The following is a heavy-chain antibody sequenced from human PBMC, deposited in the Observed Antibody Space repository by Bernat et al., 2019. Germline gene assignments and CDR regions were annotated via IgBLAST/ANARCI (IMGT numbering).Heavy chain of an antibody. D-gene: IGHD6-19*01. J-gene: IGHJ4*02. Sequence: EVQLVESGGGLEQPGRSLRLSCATSGFIFDDYAMHWVRQAPGKGLEWVSGISWNSGNIGYADSVKGRFTISRDNGKNSLYLQMNSLRPEDTDLYYCVKGSSAWYSPLGYWGQGTLVTVSS. CDR2: ISWNSGNI. CDR1: GFIFDDYA. V-gene: IGHV3-9*01. CDR3: VKGSSAWYSPLGY.